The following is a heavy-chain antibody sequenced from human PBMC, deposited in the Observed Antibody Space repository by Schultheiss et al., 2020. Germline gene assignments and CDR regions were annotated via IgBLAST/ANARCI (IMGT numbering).Heavy chain of an antibody. Sequence: GGSLRLSCAASGFTFSSYAMSWVRQAPGKGLEWVSAISGSGGSTYYADSVKGRFTISRDNSKNTLYLQMNSLRAEDTAVYYCARGTVYYDSSGYYFDYWGQGTLVTVSS. J-gene: IGHJ4*02. D-gene: IGHD3-22*01. V-gene: IGHV3-23*01. CDR3: ARGTVYYDSSGYYFDY. CDR1: GFTFSSYA. CDR2: ISGSGGST.